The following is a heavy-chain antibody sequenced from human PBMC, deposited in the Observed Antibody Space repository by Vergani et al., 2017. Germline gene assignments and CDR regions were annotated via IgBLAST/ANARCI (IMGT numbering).Heavy chain of an antibody. J-gene: IGHJ4*02. V-gene: IGHV3-21*01. Sequence: EVQLVESGGGLVKPGGSLRLSCAASGFTFSSYSMNWVRQAPGKGLEWVSSISSSSSYIYYADSVKGRFTISRDNAKNSLYLQMNSLRAEDTAVYYCAMVSGKVPAAILGGGRTLDYWGQGTLVTVSS. CDR2: ISSSSSYI. CDR1: GFTFSSYS. CDR3: AMVSGKVPAAILGGGRTLDY. D-gene: IGHD2-2*02.